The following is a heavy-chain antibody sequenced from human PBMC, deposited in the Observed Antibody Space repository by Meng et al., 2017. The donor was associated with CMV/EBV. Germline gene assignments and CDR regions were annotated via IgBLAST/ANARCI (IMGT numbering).Heavy chain of an antibody. J-gene: IGHJ4*02. D-gene: IGHD2-2*01. CDR3: ARHYCSSDICYGYFDY. Sequence: ASVKVSCKPSGYTFMGFGISWVRLAPGQGLEWMGWISTYNGDTNFAQKFQGRVTITTDTSTSTVYMELRSLRSDDTAVYYCARHYCSSDICYGYFDYWGQGTLVTVSS. CDR2: ISTYNGDT. V-gene: IGHV1-18*01. CDR1: GYTFMGFG.